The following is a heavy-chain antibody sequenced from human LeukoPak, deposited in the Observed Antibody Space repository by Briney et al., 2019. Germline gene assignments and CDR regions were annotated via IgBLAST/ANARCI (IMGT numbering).Heavy chain of an antibody. D-gene: IGHD1-1*01. CDR2: ISFDGRNE. V-gene: IGHV3-30*04. J-gene: IGHJ4*01. CDR3: ARDLSGHWTYDY. Sequence: GGSLRLSCAASGFSFRNFYMHWVRQAPGKGLEWVAVISFDGRNEYYADSVKGRFSLSRDNSRNTLYLQLNSLRTEDTAMYYCARDLSGHWTYDYWGQGTLVIVSS. CDR1: GFSFRNFY.